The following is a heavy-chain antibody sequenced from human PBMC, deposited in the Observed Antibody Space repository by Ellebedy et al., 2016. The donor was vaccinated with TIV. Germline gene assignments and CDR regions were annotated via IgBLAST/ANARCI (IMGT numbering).Heavy chain of an antibody. J-gene: IGHJ4*02. CDR2: ISAYNGNT. Sequence: AASVKVSCKASGYTFTSYDISWVRQAPGQGLEWMGWISAYNGNTNYAQKLQGRVTMTTDTSTSTAYMELRSLRSDDTAVYYCARGGSSGYYWGIFDYWGQGTLVTVSS. D-gene: IGHD3-22*01. V-gene: IGHV1-18*01. CDR1: GYTFTSYD. CDR3: ARGGSSGYYWGIFDY.